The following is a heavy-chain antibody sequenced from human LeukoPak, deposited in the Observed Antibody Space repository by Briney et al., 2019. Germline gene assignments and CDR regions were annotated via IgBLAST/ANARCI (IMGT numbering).Heavy chain of an antibody. CDR3: ARVRLADERAWAF. J-gene: IGHJ1*01. V-gene: IGHV1-2*02. D-gene: IGHD3-3*02. Sequence: GASVKVYCKASGYTFSDFYIHWVRQAPGQGLEYVGWITPKSGDTYSPQRFQGRVTMTRDASISTAYMELSSLRPDDTAVYFCARVRLADERAWAFWGQGTLVTVPS. CDR2: ITPKSGDT. CDR1: GYTFSDFY.